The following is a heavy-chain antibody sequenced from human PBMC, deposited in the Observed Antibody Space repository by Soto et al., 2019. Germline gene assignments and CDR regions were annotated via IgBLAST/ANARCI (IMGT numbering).Heavy chain of an antibody. CDR1: GFTFSSYS. CDR2: ISSSSSYK. CDR3: ARDFGHCSGGSCYTPDY. J-gene: IGHJ4*02. Sequence: EVQLVESGGGLVKPGGSLRLSCAASGFTFSSYSMNWVRQAPGRGLEWVSSISSSSSYKYYAYSVKGRFTISRDNAKNSLFLQMNSLRAEDTAVYYWARDFGHCSGGSCYTPDYWGQGTLVTVSS. V-gene: IGHV3-21*01. D-gene: IGHD2-15*01.